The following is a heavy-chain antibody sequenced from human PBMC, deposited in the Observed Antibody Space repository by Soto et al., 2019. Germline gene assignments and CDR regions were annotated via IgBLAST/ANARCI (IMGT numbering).Heavy chain of an antibody. CDR3: ARPNYYGSGSYSYGMDV. J-gene: IGHJ6*02. Sequence: QVQLVQSGAEVKKPGSSVKVSCKASGGTFSSYAISWVRQAPGQGLEWMGGIIPIFGTANYAQKFQGRVTITADESTSTAYVELSSLRSEDTAVYYCARPNYYGSGSYSYGMDVWGQGTTVTVSS. D-gene: IGHD3-10*01. V-gene: IGHV1-69*01. CDR2: IIPIFGTA. CDR1: GGTFSSYA.